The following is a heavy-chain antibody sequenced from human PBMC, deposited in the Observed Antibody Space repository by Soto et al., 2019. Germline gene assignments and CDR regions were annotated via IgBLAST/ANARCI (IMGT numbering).Heavy chain of an antibody. J-gene: IGHJ6*02. V-gene: IGHV4-59*01. D-gene: IGHD3-10*01. CDR2: IYYSGST. CDR1: CGSISSYY. Sequence: SETLSLTCTGSCGSISSYYWSWIRQPPGKGLEWIAYIYYSGSTNYNPSLKSRATISVDTSKSQVSLTLTSMTAADAALYYCARSPNYYYYGFDVWGQGTAVTVSS. CDR3: ARSPNYYYYGFDV.